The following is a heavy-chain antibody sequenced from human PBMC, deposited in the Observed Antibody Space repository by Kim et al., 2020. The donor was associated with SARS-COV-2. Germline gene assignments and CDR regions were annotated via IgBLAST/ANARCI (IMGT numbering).Heavy chain of an antibody. CDR1: GGAIRGYY. D-gene: IGHD1-26*01. J-gene: IGHJ5*02. Sequence: SETLSLTCSVSGGAIRGYYWAWIRQPPGKRLEWIGYVYHTGSTNYNPSLRGRVTISLDTSKMQVSLTLTSVIAADTAVYYCASTGVGAVGWFDPWGQRTLVSVSS. V-gene: IGHV4-59*01. CDR3: ASTGVGAVGWFDP. CDR2: VYHTGST.